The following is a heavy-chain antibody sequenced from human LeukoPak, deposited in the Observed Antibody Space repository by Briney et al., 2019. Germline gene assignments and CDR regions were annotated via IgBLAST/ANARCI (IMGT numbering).Heavy chain of an antibody. CDR3: ARGGYSGFTGIHYFDY. D-gene: IGHD1-26*01. CDR1: GFTFSSYA. CDR2: ISYDGSNK. Sequence: GGSLRLSCAASGFTFSSYAMHWVRQAPGKGLEWVAVISYDGSNKYYADSVKGRFTISRDNSKNTLYLQMNSLRAEDTAVYYCARGGYSGFTGIHYFDYWGQGTLVTVSS. J-gene: IGHJ4*02. V-gene: IGHV3-30*04.